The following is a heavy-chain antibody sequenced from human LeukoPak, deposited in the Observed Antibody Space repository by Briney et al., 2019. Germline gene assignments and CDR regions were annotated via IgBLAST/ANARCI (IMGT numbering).Heavy chain of an antibody. CDR1: GFTFKNYW. CDR3: AKDYGGNPFEY. CDR2: INTDGSST. Sequence: GGSLRLSCAASGFTFKNYWMGWVRQAPGKGLMCVSGINTDGSSTTYADSVKGRFTNSRDNAKNTMYLQMNSLRPEDTAVYYSAKDYGGNPFEYWGQGTLVTVSS. J-gene: IGHJ4*02. V-gene: IGHV3-74*01. D-gene: IGHD4-23*01.